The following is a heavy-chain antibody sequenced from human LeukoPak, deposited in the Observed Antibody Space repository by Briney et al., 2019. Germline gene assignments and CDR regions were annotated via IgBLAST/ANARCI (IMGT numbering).Heavy chain of an antibody. Sequence: SETLSLTCTVSGGSISSGNYYWSGIRQPAGKGLEWIGRIYSSGSTNYNPSLKSRVTISVDTSKNQFSLKLSSVTAADTAVYYCARTTEGGYTYGYFYYYYMDVWGKGTTVTISS. D-gene: IGHD5-18*01. CDR2: IYSSGST. CDR3: ARTTEGGYTYGYFYYYYMDV. CDR1: GGSISSGNYY. J-gene: IGHJ6*03. V-gene: IGHV4-61*02.